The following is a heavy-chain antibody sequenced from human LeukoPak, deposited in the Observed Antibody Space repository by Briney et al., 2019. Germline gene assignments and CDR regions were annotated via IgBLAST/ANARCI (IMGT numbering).Heavy chain of an antibody. CDR2: IYSGGST. V-gene: IGHV3-53*01. CDR3: ARELDDPGDY. CDR1: GFTVGSTY. J-gene: IGHJ4*02. Sequence: PGGSLRLSCAASGFTVGSTYMSWVRQAPGKGLEWVSAIYSGGSTYYADSVKGRFTISRDNPKNAVYLQMSSLRAEDTAVYYWARELDDPGDYWGQGTLVTVSS.